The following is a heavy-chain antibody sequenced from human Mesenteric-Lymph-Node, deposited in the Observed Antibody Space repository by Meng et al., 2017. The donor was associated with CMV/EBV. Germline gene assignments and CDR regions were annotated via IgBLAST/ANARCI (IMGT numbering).Heavy chain of an antibody. CDR2: MNPNSGNT. Sequence: QEQLVQSGAEVKKPGASVKVSCKASGYTFTSFDINWVRQATGQGPEWMGWMNPNSGNTGYAQKFQGRVTLTRDTSISTAYMELSRLRSEDTAAYYRARGPSYSSGFPDCWGQGTLVTVSS. CDR1: GYTFTSFD. V-gene: IGHV1-8*02. J-gene: IGHJ4*02. D-gene: IGHD6-19*01. CDR3: ARGPSYSSGFPDC.